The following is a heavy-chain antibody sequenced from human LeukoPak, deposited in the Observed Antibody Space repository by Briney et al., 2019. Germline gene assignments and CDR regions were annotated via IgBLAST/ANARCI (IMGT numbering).Heavy chain of an antibody. Sequence: GGSLRLSCAASGFTFSSYSMNWVRQAPGKGLEWVSSINGGGDSTYYADSVKGRFTNSRDKSKNTLLLQMSSLRAEDTAIYYCAKALDTFGYMRFDYWGQGALVTVSS. CDR2: INGGGDST. V-gene: IGHV3-23*01. CDR1: GFTFSSYS. D-gene: IGHD5-18*01. J-gene: IGHJ4*02. CDR3: AKALDTFGYMRFDY.